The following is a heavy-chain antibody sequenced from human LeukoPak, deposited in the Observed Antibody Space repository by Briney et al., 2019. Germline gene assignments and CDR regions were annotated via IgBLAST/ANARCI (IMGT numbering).Heavy chain of an antibody. J-gene: IGHJ4*02. D-gene: IGHD2-15*01. Sequence: GESLKISCQGSGNSFNNYWISWVRQMPGKGLEWMAIIYAADSDTRYSPSFQGQVTLSVDKSISTTYLQWSSLEASDTAMYYCAVAYCSGGACPFDCWGQGTLITVSS. CDR3: AVAYCSGGACPFDC. CDR2: IYAADSDT. V-gene: IGHV5-51*01. CDR1: GNSFNNYW.